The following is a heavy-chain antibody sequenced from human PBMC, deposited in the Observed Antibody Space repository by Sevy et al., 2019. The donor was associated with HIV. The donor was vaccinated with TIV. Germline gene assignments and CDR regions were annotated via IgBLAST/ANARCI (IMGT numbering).Heavy chain of an antibody. D-gene: IGHD1-26*01. CDR1: GGSITSLY. J-gene: IGHJ4*02. CDR2: IYYNGHI. CDR3: AGENAWGRGYS. V-gene: IGHV4-59*08. Sequence: SETLSLTCTVYGGSITSLYWNWIRQPPGKGLECIANIYYNGHINYNPSLKSRVTLSLDTSKNQFSLRLSSVTAADTAMYYCAGENAWGRGYSWGQGTLVTVSS.